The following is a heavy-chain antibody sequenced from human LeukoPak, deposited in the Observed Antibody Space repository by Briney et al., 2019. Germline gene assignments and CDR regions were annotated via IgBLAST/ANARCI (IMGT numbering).Heavy chain of an antibody. V-gene: IGHV4-59*12. Sequence: PSETLSLTCTVSGGSISSYYWSWIRQPPGKGLEWIGYIYYSGSTNYNPSLKSRISISVDTSKNQFSLKLSSVTAADTAVYYCARAGPGRRVATSKWGQGTLVTVSS. CDR2: IYYSGST. CDR3: ARAGPGRRVATSK. D-gene: IGHD5-12*01. CDR1: GGSISSYY. J-gene: IGHJ4*02.